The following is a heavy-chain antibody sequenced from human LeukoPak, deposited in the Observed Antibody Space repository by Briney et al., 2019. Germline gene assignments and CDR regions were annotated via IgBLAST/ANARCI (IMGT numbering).Heavy chain of an antibody. CDR3: ARDALDTAMVSRYYYYGMDV. D-gene: IGHD5-18*01. V-gene: IGHV3-21*01. CDR2: ISSSSSYI. Sequence: GGSLRLSCAASGFTFSSYWMSWVRQAPGKGLEWVSSISSSSSYIYYADSVKGRFTISRDNAKNSLYLQMNSLRAEDTAVYYCARDALDTAMVSRYYYYGMDVWGQGTTVTVSS. J-gene: IGHJ6*02. CDR1: GFTFSSYW.